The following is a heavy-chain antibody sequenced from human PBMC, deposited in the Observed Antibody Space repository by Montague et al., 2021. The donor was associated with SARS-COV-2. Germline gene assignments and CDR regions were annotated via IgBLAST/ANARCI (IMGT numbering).Heavy chain of an antibody. J-gene: IGHJ4*02. CDR1: GFVFNDYA. CDR2: ISGSGGGT. D-gene: IGHD2-2*01. CDR3: ARDHERVGWPLDY. Sequence: SLRLSCAASGFVFNDYAINWVRQAPGKALEWVSAISGSGGGTYYAESVKGRFATSRDTSKNTVFLQMDSLRLEDTALYFWARDHERVGWPLDYWGQGTLVIVSS. V-gene: IGHV3-23*01.